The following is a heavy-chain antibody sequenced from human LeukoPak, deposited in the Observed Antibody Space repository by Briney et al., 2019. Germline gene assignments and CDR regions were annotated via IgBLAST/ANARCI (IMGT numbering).Heavy chain of an antibody. J-gene: IGHJ4*02. CDR1: GFRFGYYK. CDR3: AREGENFDY. D-gene: IGHD3-10*01. Sequence: PGGSLRLSCEVSGFRFGYYKMNWVRQAPGKGLEWVSSISYSSIDRHYADSVKGRFTISRDNAKNSLYLQMNSLRAEDTAVYYCAREGENFDYWGQGTLVTVSS. CDR2: ISYSSIDR. V-gene: IGHV3-21*01.